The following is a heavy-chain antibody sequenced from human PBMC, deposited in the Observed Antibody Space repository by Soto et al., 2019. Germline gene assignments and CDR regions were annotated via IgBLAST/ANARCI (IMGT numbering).Heavy chain of an antibody. CDR1: GYTFTNYG. CDR3: ARVLGYNSSWWRHTAFDI. V-gene: IGHV1-18*01. D-gene: IGHD6-13*01. CDR2: TSAHTGNT. Sequence: GASVKVSCKTSGYTFTNYGISWVRQAPGQGLEWMGWTSAHTGNTNYAQKFQGRVTMTTDTSTSTAYMELRSLRSDDTAVYYCARVLGYNSSWWRHTAFDIWGQGTMVTVSS. J-gene: IGHJ3*02.